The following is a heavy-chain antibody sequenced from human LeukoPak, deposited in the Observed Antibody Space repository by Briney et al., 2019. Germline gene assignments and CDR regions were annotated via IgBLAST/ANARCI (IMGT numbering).Heavy chain of an antibody. Sequence: AGGSLRLSCAASGFTSSTYWMNWVRQAPGKGPVWVSRINSDGSSTSYADSVKGRFTISRDNAKNTLCLQMNSLRAEDTAVYYCTRERGLDYWGQGTLVTVSS. CDR2: INSDGSST. D-gene: IGHD5-24*01. J-gene: IGHJ4*02. CDR3: TRERGLDY. V-gene: IGHV3-74*01. CDR1: GFTSSTYW.